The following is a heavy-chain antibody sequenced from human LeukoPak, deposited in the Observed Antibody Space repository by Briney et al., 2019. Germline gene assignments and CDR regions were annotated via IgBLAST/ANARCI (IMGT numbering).Heavy chain of an antibody. Sequence: PGGSLRLSCAASGFTFSSYAMRWVRQAPGKGLEWVSAISGSGGSTYYADSVKGRFTISRDNSKNTLYLQMNSLRAEDTAVYYCARDSSGFFLFDSWGQGTLVTVSS. J-gene: IGHJ5*01. D-gene: IGHD3-22*01. V-gene: IGHV3-23*01. CDR3: ARDSSGFFLFDS. CDR2: ISGSGGST. CDR1: GFTFSSYA.